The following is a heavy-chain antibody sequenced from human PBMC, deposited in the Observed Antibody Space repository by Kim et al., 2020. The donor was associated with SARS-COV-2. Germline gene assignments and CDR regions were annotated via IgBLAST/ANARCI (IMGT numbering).Heavy chain of an antibody. V-gene: IGHV4-34*01. CDR1: GGSFSGYY. Sequence: SETLSLTCAVYGGSFSGYYWSWIRQPPGKGLEWIGEINHSGSTNYNPSLKSRVTISVDTSKNQFSLKLSSVTAADTAVYYCARVKRGYSGYDYRRDFDYWGQGTLVTVSS. CDR3: ARVKRGYSGYDYRRDFDY. CDR2: INHSGST. J-gene: IGHJ4*02. D-gene: IGHD5-12*01.